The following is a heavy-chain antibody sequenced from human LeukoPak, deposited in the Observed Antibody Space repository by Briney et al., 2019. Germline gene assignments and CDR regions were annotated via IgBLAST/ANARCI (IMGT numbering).Heavy chain of an antibody. CDR1: GFTFSSYS. CDR2: ISSSSNYI. Sequence: GGSLRLSCAASGFTFSSYSMNWVRQAPGKGLEWVSSISSSSNYIYYADSMRGRFTISRDNAKNSLYLQMNSLRAEDTAVYFCARATGYDATFDYWGQGTLVTVSS. CDR3: ARATGYDATFDY. J-gene: IGHJ4*02. V-gene: IGHV3-21*01. D-gene: IGHD6-13*01.